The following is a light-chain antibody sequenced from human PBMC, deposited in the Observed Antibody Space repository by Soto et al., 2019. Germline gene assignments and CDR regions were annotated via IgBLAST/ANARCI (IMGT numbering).Light chain of an antibody. V-gene: IGKV3-15*01. CDR1: QSVSNN. CDR3: QQYNEWPLT. CDR2: HAA. J-gene: IGKJ4*01. Sequence: EIVMTQSPATLSVSPGERATLSCRASQSVSNNVAWYQQKPGQAPRLLIYHAATRATGIPARFSGSGSGTEVTLTISSLQSEDFEVYYCQQYNEWPLTFGGGTKVEIK.